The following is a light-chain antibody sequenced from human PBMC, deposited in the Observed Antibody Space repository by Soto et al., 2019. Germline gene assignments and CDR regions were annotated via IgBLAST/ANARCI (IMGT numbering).Light chain of an antibody. CDR1: SSDVGGYNY. Sequence: QSVLTQPASVSGSPGQSITISCTGTSSDVGGYNYVSWYQHHPGKAPKLMIYEVNNRPSGVSNRFSGSKSGNTASLIISGLQAEDEADYYCSSYISSSTVAVLFGGGTQLTVL. J-gene: IGLJ2*01. CDR3: SSYISSSTVAVL. CDR2: EVN. V-gene: IGLV2-14*01.